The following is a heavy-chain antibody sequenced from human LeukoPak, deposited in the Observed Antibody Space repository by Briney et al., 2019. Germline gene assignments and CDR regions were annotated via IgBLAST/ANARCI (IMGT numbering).Heavy chain of an antibody. D-gene: IGHD2-21*02. J-gene: IGHJ4*02. CDR3: ARDLSCGGDCYSGY. CDR1: GYTFTGYY. V-gene: IGHV1-2*02. CDR2: INPNSGGT. Sequence: ASVKVSCKASGYTFTGYYMHWVRQAPGQGLEWMGWINPNSGGTNYAQKFQGRVTMTRDTSISIAYMELSRLRSDDTAVYYCARDLSCGGDCYSGYWGQGTLVTVSS.